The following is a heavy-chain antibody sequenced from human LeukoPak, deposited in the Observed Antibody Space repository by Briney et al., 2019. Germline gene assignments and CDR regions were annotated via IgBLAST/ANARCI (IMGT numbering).Heavy chain of an antibody. Sequence: SETLSLTCAVYGGSFSGYYWSWIRQPPGKGLEWIGEINHSGSTNYNPSLKSRVTISVDTSKNQFSLKLSSVTAADTAVYYCAREGIAAGDAFDIWGQGTMVTVSP. D-gene: IGHD6-13*01. CDR1: GGSFSGYY. V-gene: IGHV4-34*01. CDR2: INHSGST. J-gene: IGHJ3*02. CDR3: AREGIAAGDAFDI.